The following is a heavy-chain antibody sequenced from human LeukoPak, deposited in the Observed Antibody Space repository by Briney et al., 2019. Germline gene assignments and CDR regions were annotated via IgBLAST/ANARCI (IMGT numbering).Heavy chain of an antibody. J-gene: IGHJ4*02. V-gene: IGHV4-39*01. D-gene: IGHD1-26*01. Sequence: PSETLSLTCTVSGGSISSSSYYWGWIRQPPGKGLEWIGSIYYSGSTYYNPSLKSRVTISVDTSKNQFSLKLSSVTAADTAVYYCARHWSIVGATSWYFDYWGQGTLVTVSS. CDR3: ARHWSIVGATSWYFDY. CDR1: GGSISSSSYY. CDR2: IYYSGST.